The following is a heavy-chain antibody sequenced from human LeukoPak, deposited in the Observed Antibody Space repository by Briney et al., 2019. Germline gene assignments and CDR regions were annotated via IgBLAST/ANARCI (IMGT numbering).Heavy chain of an antibody. J-gene: IGHJ4*02. Sequence: ASVKVSCKASDYTFTNYGISWVRQAPGQGLEWMGWISGYNGNTKYVQWLQGRVTMTTDTSTSTAYMELRSLRSDDTAVYYCARVRDLYGGNDCWGQGTLVTVSS. D-gene: IGHD4-23*01. CDR3: ARVRDLYGGNDC. CDR2: ISGYNGNT. CDR1: DYTFTNYG. V-gene: IGHV1-18*01.